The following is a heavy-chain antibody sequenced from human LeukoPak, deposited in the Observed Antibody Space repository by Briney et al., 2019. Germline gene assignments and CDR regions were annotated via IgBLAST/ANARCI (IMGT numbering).Heavy chain of an antibody. Sequence: GGSLRLSCAASGFTFSTSWMHWVRQGPGKGLVWVSRMNPDATVTTYADSVKGRFAVSRDNAKNTVSLQMNSLRVEDTGVYFCAKTINHLLWQCEFDYWGQGTLVTVSS. CDR3: AKTINHLLWQCEFDY. D-gene: IGHD2-2*01. CDR2: MNPDATVT. CDR1: GFTFSTSW. V-gene: IGHV3-74*01. J-gene: IGHJ4*02.